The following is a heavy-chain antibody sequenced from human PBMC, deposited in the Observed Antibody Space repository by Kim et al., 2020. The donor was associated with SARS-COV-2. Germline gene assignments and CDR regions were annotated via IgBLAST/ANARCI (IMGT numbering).Heavy chain of an antibody. Sequence: GGSLRLSCVASGFTFSKYGMHWVRQAPGKGLEWVAVVSYDGSMKYYTESVKGRFTISRDNSEDTLHLQMDSLRPEDTAVYYCAKVFDWGASIYWYFDLWG. V-gene: IGHV3-30*18. CDR1: GFTFSKYG. CDR2: VSYDGSMK. J-gene: IGHJ2*01. CDR3: AKVFDWGASIYWYFDL. D-gene: IGHD1-26*01.